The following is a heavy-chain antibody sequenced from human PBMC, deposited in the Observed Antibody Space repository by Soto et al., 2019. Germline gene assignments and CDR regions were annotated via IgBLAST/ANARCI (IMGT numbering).Heavy chain of an antibody. Sequence: ASVKVSWKASGGAFSSYAISWVRQAPEQGLEWMGGIIPIFGTANYAQKFQGRVTITADESTGTAYMERSSLRSEDTAVYYCARGSWELRRRSYYYDMDVWGQGTTVTVSS. D-gene: IGHD1-26*01. CDR3: ARGSWELRRRSYYYDMDV. CDR1: GGAFSSYA. V-gene: IGHV1-69*13. J-gene: IGHJ6*02. CDR2: IIPIFGTA.